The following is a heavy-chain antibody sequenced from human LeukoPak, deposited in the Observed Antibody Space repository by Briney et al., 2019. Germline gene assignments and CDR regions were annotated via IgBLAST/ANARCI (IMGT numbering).Heavy chain of an antibody. CDR2: IIPILGIA. V-gene: IGHV1-69*04. CDR3: ARDESSSSGGFGY. J-gene: IGHJ4*02. D-gene: IGHD6-6*01. Sequence: SVKASCKASGGTFSSYAISWVRQAPGQGLEWMGRIIPILGIANYAQKFQGRVTITADESTSTACMELSSLRSEDTAVYYCARDESSSSGGFGYWGQGTLVTVSS. CDR1: GGTFSSYA.